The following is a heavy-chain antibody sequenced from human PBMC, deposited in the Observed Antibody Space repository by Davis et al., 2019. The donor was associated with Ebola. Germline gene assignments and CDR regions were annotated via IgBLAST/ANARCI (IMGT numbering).Heavy chain of an antibody. Sequence: PGGSLRLSCAVSGFSFSDYYMSWIRQAPGKGLEWVSYISISSGFTNYADSVKGRFTISRDNAKNSLYLQMNSLRAEDTAVYYCARGPRKMATTNFDYWGQGTLVTVSS. D-gene: IGHD5-24*01. V-gene: IGHV3-11*06. CDR3: ARGPRKMATTNFDY. J-gene: IGHJ4*02. CDR2: ISISSGFT. CDR1: GFSFSDYY.